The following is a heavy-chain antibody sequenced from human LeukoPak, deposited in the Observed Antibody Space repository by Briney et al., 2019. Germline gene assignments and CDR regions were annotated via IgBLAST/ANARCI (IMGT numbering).Heavy chain of an antibody. J-gene: IGHJ3*02. Sequence: SVKVSCKASGYTFTGYYIHWVRQAPGQGLKWMGWINPSSGGTNYAQKFQGRVTLTRDTSISTAYMELSSLRSDDTAVYYCARDTYGDRNKYAFDIWGQGTMVTVSS. CDR2: INPSSGGT. CDR1: GYTFTGYY. D-gene: IGHD4-17*01. V-gene: IGHV1-2*02. CDR3: ARDTYGDRNKYAFDI.